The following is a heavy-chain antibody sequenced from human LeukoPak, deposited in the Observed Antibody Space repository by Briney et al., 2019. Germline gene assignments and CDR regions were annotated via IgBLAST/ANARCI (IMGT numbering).Heavy chain of an antibody. J-gene: IGHJ6*03. CDR3: AREKNDFWSGYYYYYMDV. CDR1: GFTFNNYL. D-gene: IGHD3-3*01. Sequence: HPGGSPRLSWAASGFTFNNYLMTWVRQAPGKGLEWVANIKQDGNEKFYVDSVKGRFTISRDNAKNSLYLQMNSLRAEDTALYYCAREKNDFWSGYYYYYMDVWGKGTTVTVSS. CDR2: IKQDGNEK. V-gene: IGHV3-7*03.